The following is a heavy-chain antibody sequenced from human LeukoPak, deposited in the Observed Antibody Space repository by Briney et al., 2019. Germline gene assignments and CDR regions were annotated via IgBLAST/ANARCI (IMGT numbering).Heavy chain of an antibody. CDR1: GGSISSSSYY. J-gene: IGHJ2*01. CDR3: ARQTRDHCSSTSCYIWYFDL. D-gene: IGHD2-2*02. CDR2: IYYSGST. V-gene: IGHV4-39*01. Sequence: SETLSLTCTVSGGSISSSSYYWGWIRQPPGKGLEWIGSIYYSGSTYYNPSLKSRVTISVDTSKNQFSLKLSSVTAADTAVYYCARQTRDHCSSTSCYIWYFDLWGRGTLVTVSS.